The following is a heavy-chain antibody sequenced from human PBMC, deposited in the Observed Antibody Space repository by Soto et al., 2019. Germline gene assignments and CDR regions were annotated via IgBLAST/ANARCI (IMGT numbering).Heavy chain of an antibody. CDR1: GGTFSSYA. Sequence: ASVKVSCKASGGTFSSYAISWVRQAPGQGLEWMGGIIPIFGTANYAQKFQGRVTITADESTSTAYMELSSLRSEDTAVYYCARDFAYGGNGSWFDPWGQGTLVTVSS. J-gene: IGHJ5*02. V-gene: IGHV1-69*13. CDR3: ARDFAYGGNGSWFDP. D-gene: IGHD4-17*01. CDR2: IIPIFGTA.